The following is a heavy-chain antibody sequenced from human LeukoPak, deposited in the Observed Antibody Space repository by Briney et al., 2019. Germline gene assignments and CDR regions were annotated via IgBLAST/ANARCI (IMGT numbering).Heavy chain of an antibody. D-gene: IGHD6-6*01. CDR3: AKGRAARILYYFDY. V-gene: IGHV3-74*01. J-gene: IGHJ4*02. Sequence: PGGSLRLSCAASGFTFSSYWMHWVRQAPGKGLVWVSRINSDGSSTSYADSVKGRFTISRDNAKNTLYLQMNSLRAEDTALYYCAKGRAARILYYFDYWGQGTLVTVSS. CDR1: GFTFSSYW. CDR2: INSDGSST.